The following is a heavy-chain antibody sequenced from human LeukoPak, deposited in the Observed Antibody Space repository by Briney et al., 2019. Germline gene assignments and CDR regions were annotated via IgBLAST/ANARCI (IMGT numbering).Heavy chain of an antibody. D-gene: IGHD6-6*01. CDR3: ERDSYSSSIRWFDS. V-gene: IGHV4-31*03. J-gene: IGHJ5*01. CDR2: IDYSGTA. Sequence: SETLSLTCTVSGGSISSGGYYWSWIRQLPGKGLEWIGYIDYSGTAYYNPSLKSRVTISIDTSKNQFSVKLSSVTAADKAVYYCERDSYSSSIRWFDSWGQGTLVIVSS. CDR1: GGSISSGGYY.